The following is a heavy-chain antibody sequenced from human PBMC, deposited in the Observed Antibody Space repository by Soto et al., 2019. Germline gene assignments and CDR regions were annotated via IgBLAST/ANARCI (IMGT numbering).Heavy chain of an antibody. CDR2: ASHTGGT. V-gene: IGHV4-34*01. J-gene: IGHJ6*02. CDR1: GGSFSGWH. D-gene: IGHD1-1*01. CDR3: ARSRNLDV. Sequence: QVQVQQWGAGLLKFSETLSLTCAVNGGSFSGWHWNWIRQPPGQGLEWIGEASHTGGTTYNPSLERRVAISLDRSRNQVALKRTSVSAADTAVYHCARSRNLDVWGPGTTVIVSS.